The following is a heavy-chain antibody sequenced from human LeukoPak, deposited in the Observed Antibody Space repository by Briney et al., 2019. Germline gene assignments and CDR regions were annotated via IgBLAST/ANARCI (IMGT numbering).Heavy chain of an antibody. D-gene: IGHD6-6*01. CDR2: IKQDGSTK. CDR1: GFTFNNYW. V-gene: IGHV3-7*01. CDR3: ARIGYSSSCFDY. J-gene: IGHJ4*02. Sequence: PGGSLRLSCAASGFTFNNYWMSWVRQAPGKGLEWVANIKQDGSTKYYVDSVKGRFTISGDNAKNSLYLQMNSLRAEDTAVYYCARIGYSSSCFDYWGQGTLVTVSS.